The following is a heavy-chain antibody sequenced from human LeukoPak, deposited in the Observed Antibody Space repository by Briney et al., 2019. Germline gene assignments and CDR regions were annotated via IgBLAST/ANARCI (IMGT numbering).Heavy chain of an antibody. D-gene: IGHD3-3*01. Sequence: GGSLRLSCAASGFTFSNYWMYWVRQAPGKGLEWVSSISSSSSYIYYADSVKGRFTISRDNAKNSLYLQMNSLRAEDTAVYYCARDKSGYHDYWGQGTLVAVSS. V-gene: IGHV3-21*01. CDR3: ARDKSGYHDY. CDR2: ISSSSSYI. CDR1: GFTFSNYW. J-gene: IGHJ4*02.